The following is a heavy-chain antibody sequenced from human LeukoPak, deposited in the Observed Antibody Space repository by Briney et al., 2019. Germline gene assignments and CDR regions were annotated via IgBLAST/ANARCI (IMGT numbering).Heavy chain of an antibody. V-gene: IGHV3-64D*06. CDR1: GFTFSTCV. J-gene: IGHJ4*02. Sequence: GGSLGLSCSVSGFTFSTCVMHWVSRPPGKGLEYVWAISSNGDNTYYADSVEGRFTISRDNSKNTLYLQMSSLRPDDTAVYFCVRGTGYWGQGTLVTVSS. CDR3: VRGTGY. CDR2: ISSNGDNT.